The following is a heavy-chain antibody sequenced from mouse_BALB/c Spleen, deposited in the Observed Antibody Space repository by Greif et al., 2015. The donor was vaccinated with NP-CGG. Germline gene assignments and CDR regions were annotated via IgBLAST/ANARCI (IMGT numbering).Heavy chain of an antibody. Sequence: VHLVESGGGLVQPGGSRKLSCAASGFTFSSFGMHWVRQAPEKGLEWVAYISSGSSTIYYADTVKGRFTISRDNPKNTLFLQMTSLRSEDTAMYYCARTTVVAYYAMDYWGQGTSVTVSS. CDR2: ISSGSSTI. V-gene: IGHV5-17*02. CDR3: ARTTVVAYYAMDY. CDR1: GFTFSSFG. J-gene: IGHJ4*01. D-gene: IGHD1-1*01.